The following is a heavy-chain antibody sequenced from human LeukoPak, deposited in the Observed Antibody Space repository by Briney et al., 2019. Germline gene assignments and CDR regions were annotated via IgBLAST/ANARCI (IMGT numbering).Heavy chain of an antibody. J-gene: IGHJ4*02. Sequence: SVKVSCKTSGGTFSNCAISWVRQAPGQGLEWMGGIIPIFGTAHYAQKFQGRVTITADESTSTAYMELSSLRFEDTAVYYCARGWLAETTVVTPYNYWGQGTVVTVSS. CDR1: GGTFSNCA. V-gene: IGHV1-69*13. D-gene: IGHD4-23*01. CDR3: ARGWLAETTVVTPYNY. CDR2: IIPIFGTA.